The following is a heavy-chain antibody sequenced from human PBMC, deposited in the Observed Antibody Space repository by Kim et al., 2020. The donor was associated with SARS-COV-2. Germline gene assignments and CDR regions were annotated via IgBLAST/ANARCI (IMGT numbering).Heavy chain of an antibody. Sequence: ASVKVSCKASGYTFTSYGISWVRQAPGQGLEWMGWISAYNGNTNYAQKLQGRVTMTTDTSTSTAYMELRSLRSDDTAVYYCARDPSMVRGVILDRVDLMDVWGQGTTVTVSS. CDR2: ISAYNGNT. J-gene: IGHJ6*02. CDR3: ARDPSMVRGVILDRVDLMDV. V-gene: IGHV1-18*01. CDR1: GYTFTSYG. D-gene: IGHD3-10*01.